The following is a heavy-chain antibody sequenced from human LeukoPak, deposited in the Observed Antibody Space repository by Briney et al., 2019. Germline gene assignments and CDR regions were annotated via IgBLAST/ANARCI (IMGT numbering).Heavy chain of an antibody. CDR2: IIPIFGTA. Sequence: SVNVSCTASGGTFTIYAISWVRQAPGQGLEWMGGIIPIFGTANYAQKFQGRVTITADESTSTAYMELSSLRSEDTAVYYCARDGTRGYSSSWYTDDAFDIWGQGTMVTVSS. CDR3: ARDGTRGYSSSWYTDDAFDI. V-gene: IGHV1-69*13. CDR1: GGTFTIYA. D-gene: IGHD6-13*01. J-gene: IGHJ3*02.